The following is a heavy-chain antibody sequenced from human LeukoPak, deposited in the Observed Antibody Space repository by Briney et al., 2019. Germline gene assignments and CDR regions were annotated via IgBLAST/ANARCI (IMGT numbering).Heavy chain of an antibody. CDR3: AKDWVSGPLSRDILTGYSGLGDY. Sequence: GGSLRLSCAASGFTFSSYGMHWVRQAPGKGLEWVAVISYDGSNKYYADSVKGRFTISRDNSKNTLYLQMNSLRAEDTAVYYCAKDWVSGPLSRDILTGYSGLGDYWGQGTLVTVSS. D-gene: IGHD3-9*01. J-gene: IGHJ4*02. V-gene: IGHV3-30*18. CDR2: ISYDGSNK. CDR1: GFTFSSYG.